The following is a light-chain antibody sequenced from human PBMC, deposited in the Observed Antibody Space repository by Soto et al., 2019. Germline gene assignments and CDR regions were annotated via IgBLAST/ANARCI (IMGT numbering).Light chain of an antibody. V-gene: IGKV3-20*01. J-gene: IGKJ4*01. CDR3: QQYNSYPVT. CDR1: QSVSSSY. Sequence: EIVLTQSPGTLSLSPGERATLSCRASQSVSSSYLAWYQQKPGQAPRLLIYGASSRATGIPDRFSGSGSGTDFTLTISRLEPEDFAMYYCQQYNSYPVTFGGGTKVEIK. CDR2: GAS.